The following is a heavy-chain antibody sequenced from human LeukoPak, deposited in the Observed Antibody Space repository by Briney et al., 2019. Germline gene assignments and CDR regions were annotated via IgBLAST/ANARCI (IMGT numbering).Heavy chain of an antibody. D-gene: IGHD1-7*01. V-gene: IGHV4-59*01. Sequence: PSETLSLTCTVSGGSISSYYWSWIRQPPGKGLEWIGYIYYTGSTTYNPSLKSRVTISVDTSKNQFSLKLSSVTAADTAVYYCARGITGSTGFDYWGQGTLVTVSS. J-gene: IGHJ4*02. CDR2: IYYTGST. CDR1: GGSISSYY. CDR3: ARGITGSTGFDY.